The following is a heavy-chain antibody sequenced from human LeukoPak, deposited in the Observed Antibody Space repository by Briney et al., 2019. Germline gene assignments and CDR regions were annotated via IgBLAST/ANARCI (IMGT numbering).Heavy chain of an antibody. V-gene: IGHV3-33*01. CDR1: GFTFSSYG. CDR3: ARRYSSGWPFDN. D-gene: IGHD6-19*01. Sequence: TGGSLRLSCAASGFTFSSYGMGWVRQAPGKGLEWVAVIWYDGSKKYYADSVKGRFTISRDNAKNTVYLQMNSLRAEDTAVYYCARRYSSGWPFDNWGQGTLVTVSS. CDR2: IWYDGSKK. J-gene: IGHJ4*02.